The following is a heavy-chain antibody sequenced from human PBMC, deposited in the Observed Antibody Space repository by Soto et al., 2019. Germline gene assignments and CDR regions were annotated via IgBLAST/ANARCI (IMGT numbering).Heavy chain of an antibody. V-gene: IGHV1-18*04. J-gene: IGHJ4*02. CDR2: ISAYNGNT. CDR1: GYTFTSYG. Sequence: QVQLVQSGAEVKKPGASVKVSCKASGYTFTSYGISWVRQAPGQGLEWMGWISAYNGNTNYAQKLQGRVTMTTDTSTSTAYMELRSLRSDDTAVYYGATRAGIAVAGTEGGFDYWGQGTLVTVSS. CDR3: ATRAGIAVAGTEGGFDY. D-gene: IGHD6-19*01.